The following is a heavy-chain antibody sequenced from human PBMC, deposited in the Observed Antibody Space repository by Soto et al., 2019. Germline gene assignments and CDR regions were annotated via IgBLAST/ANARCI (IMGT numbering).Heavy chain of an antibody. J-gene: IGHJ4*02. V-gene: IGHV1-2*02. CDR2: INPNSGAT. Sequence: ASVKVSCKPSGYTFTGYYIHWVRQAPGQGLEGMGWINPNSGATNYAQKFQGRVTMTSDTSMSTAYVELARLRSDDTAVYYCVRDLVTTIGDFDYWGQGTLVTVSS. CDR3: VRDLVTTIGDFDY. D-gene: IGHD5-12*01. CDR1: GYTFTGYY.